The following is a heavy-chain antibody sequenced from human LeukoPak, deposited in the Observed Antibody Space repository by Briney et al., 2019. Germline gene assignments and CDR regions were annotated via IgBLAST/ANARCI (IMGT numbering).Heavy chain of an antibody. D-gene: IGHD2-21*02. Sequence: ASVKVSCKASGYTFTGYYMHWVRQAPGQGLEWMGWINPHSGGTNYAQKFQGRVTMTRDTSISTAYMELSRLRSDDTAVYYCASSQYCGGDCYDGGNWFDPWGQGTLVTVSS. CDR2: INPHSGGT. J-gene: IGHJ5*02. CDR3: ASSQYCGGDCYDGGNWFDP. V-gene: IGHV1-2*02. CDR1: GYTFTGYY.